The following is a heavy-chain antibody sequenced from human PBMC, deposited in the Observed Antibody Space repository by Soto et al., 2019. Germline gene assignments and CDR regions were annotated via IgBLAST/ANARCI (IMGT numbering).Heavy chain of an antibody. CDR2: IIPIFGTA. CDR3: ARTRRGEVGTPYYGMDV. Sequence: GASVKVSCKASGGSFSSYAISWVRQAPGQGLEWMGGIIPIFGTANYAQKLQGRVTITADESTSTANMELSSLRSEDTAVYYCARTRRGEVGTPYYGMDVWGPGTTVTVS. D-gene: IGHD2-21*02. J-gene: IGHJ6*02. V-gene: IGHV1-69*13. CDR1: GGSFSSYA.